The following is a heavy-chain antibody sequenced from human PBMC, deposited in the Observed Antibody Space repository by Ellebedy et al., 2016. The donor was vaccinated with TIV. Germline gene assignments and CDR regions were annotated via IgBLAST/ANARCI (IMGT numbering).Heavy chain of an antibody. J-gene: IGHJ6*02. D-gene: IGHD1-1*01. Sequence: SETLSLTXSVSGVYVGSGGYYWSWIRQSPGKGPEWIGYIFHTGTTTYNPSLESRVTIFIDASKKEFSLKLTSVTAADTAVYYCAKTGPKFYYYGKDVWGQGTTVTVSS. CDR1: GVYVGSGGYY. CDR2: IFHTGTT. CDR3: AKTGPKFYYYGKDV. V-gene: IGHV4-61*08.